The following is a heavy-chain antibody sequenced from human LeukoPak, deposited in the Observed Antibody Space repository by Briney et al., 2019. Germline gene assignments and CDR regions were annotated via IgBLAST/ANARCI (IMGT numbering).Heavy chain of an antibody. CDR2: INEDASII. CDR1: GFTFSRSW. J-gene: IGHJ6*03. Sequence: GGSLRLSCAASGFTFSRSWMHWVRQAPGKGLVWVSRINEDASIISYVDSVKGRFTISRDNSKNAVYLQMNSLRAEDTAVYYCAKDANFGAYYYYYYMDVWGKGTTVTVSS. D-gene: IGHD3-3*01. CDR3: AKDANFGAYYYYYYMDV. V-gene: IGHV3-74*01.